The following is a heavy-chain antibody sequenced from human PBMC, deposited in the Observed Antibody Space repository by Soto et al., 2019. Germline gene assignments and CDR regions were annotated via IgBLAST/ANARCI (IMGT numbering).Heavy chain of an antibody. Sequence: VQLQESGPGLVKPSETLSLTCTVSGTSISSYYWSWIRQPPGKGLEWIANIHYSGTTNYNPALPRRVTLSVDTSKNQFSLKITSVTAADRAMYFCARFNSYAIDYWGRGTLVTVSS. V-gene: IGHV4-59*01. CDR3: ARFNSYAIDY. D-gene: IGHD2-8*01. CDR2: IHYSGTT. J-gene: IGHJ4*02. CDR1: GTSISSYY.